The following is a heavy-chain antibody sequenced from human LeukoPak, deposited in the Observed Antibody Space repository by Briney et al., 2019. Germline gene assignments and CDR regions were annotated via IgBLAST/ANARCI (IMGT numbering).Heavy chain of an antibody. CDR2: ISSSSSYI. J-gene: IGHJ4*02. V-gene: IGHV3-21*01. Sequence: GGSLRLSCAASGFTFSSYSMNWVRQAPGKGLEWVSSISSSSSYIYYADSLKGRFTISRDNAKNSLYLQMNSLRAEDTAVYYCARVTQAYYYDSSGYYYNYWGQGTLVTVSS. CDR3: ARVTQAYYYDSSGYYYNY. D-gene: IGHD3-22*01. CDR1: GFTFSSYS.